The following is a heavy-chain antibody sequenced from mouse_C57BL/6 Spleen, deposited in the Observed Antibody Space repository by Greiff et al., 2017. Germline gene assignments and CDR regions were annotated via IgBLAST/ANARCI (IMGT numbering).Heavy chain of an antibody. CDR3: ARAYYGSSHYFDY. CDR1: GYTFTSYW. CDR2: IDPSDSET. J-gene: IGHJ2*01. V-gene: IGHV1-52*01. Sequence: QVQLKQPGAELVRPGSSVKLSCKASGYTFTSYWMHWVKQRPIQGLEWIGNIDPSDSETHYNQKFKDKATLTVDKSSSTAYMQLSSLTSEDSAVYYCARAYYGSSHYFDYWGQGTTLTVSS. D-gene: IGHD1-1*01.